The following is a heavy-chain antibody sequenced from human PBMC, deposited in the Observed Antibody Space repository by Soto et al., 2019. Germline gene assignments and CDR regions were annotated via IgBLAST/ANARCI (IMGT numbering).Heavy chain of an antibody. Sequence: EVQLLESGGGLVQPGGSLRLSCAASGFTFSSYAMTWVRQAPGKGLEWVSSISGSGSSTYYEDSVKGRFTISRDNSKNTLYLQMNSLRAEDTAVYYCAKDPYSSGQHDAFDIWGQGTMVTVSS. CDR2: ISGSGSST. CDR1: GFTFSSYA. D-gene: IGHD3-22*01. CDR3: AKDPYSSGQHDAFDI. J-gene: IGHJ3*02. V-gene: IGHV3-23*01.